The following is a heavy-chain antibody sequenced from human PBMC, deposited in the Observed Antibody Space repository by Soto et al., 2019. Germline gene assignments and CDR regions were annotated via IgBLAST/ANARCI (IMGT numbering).Heavy chain of an antibody. CDR3: ASGGALEYFQH. V-gene: IGHV3-33*01. CDR2: IWYDGSNK. J-gene: IGHJ1*01. Sequence: GGSLRLSCAASGFTFSSYGMHWVRQAPGKGLEWVAVIWYDGSNKYYADSVKGRFTISRDNSKNTLYLQMNSLRAEDTAVYYCASGGALEYFQHWGQGTLVTVPQ. D-gene: IGHD3-16*01. CDR1: GFTFSSYG.